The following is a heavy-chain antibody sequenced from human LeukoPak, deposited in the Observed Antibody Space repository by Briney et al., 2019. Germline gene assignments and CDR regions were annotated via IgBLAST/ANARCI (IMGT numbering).Heavy chain of an antibody. CDR2: ISYDGSNK. Sequence: PGGSLRLSCAASGFTFNDAWMNWVRQAPGKGLEWVAVISYDGSNKYYADSVKGRFTISRDNSKNTLYLQMNSLRAEDTAVYYCARDHRGVRDYFDYWGQGTLVTVSS. V-gene: IGHV3-30-3*01. CDR1: GFTFNDAW. J-gene: IGHJ4*02. D-gene: IGHD3-10*01. CDR3: ARDHRGVRDYFDY.